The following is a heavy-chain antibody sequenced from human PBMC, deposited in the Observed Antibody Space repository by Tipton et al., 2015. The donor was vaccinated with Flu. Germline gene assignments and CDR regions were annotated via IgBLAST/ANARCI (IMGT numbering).Heavy chain of an antibody. V-gene: IGHV4-4*07. D-gene: IGHD6-6*01. CDR1: GGSINSHY. CDR2: VYTSGNT. J-gene: IGHJ4*02. CDR3: AKGRGAASSSGVFDS. Sequence: TLSLTCTVSGGSINSHYWSWIRQPAGKGLEWIGRVYTSGNTIYNPSLKSRATMSLDASKNQFSLSLTSVTAADSAVYFCAKGRGAASSSGVFDSWGQGTLVTVSS.